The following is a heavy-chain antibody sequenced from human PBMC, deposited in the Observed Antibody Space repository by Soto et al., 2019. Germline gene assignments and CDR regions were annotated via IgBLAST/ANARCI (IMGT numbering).Heavy chain of an antibody. V-gene: IGHV3-30*18. CDR3: AKDFQFGGSGTGYFDN. CDR1: GFTFSSYG. Sequence: GGSLRLSCAASGFTFSSYGMHWVRQAPGKGLEWVAVISYDGSKTYYADSVKGRFTVSRDNSKNTLYLEMKSLRAEDTAVYYCAKDFQFGGSGTGYFDNWGQGTLVTVSS. CDR2: ISYDGSKT. D-gene: IGHD3-10*01. J-gene: IGHJ4*02.